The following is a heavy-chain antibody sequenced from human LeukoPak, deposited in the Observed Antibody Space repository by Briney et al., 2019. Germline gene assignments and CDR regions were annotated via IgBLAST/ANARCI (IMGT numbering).Heavy chain of an antibody. CDR3: ARRKQWLQDSFDI. Sequence: KPSETLSLTCTVSGGSISSYYWSWIRQPPGKGLEWIGYIYYSGSTNYNPSLKSRATISVDTSKNQFSLKLSSVTAADTAVYYCARRKQWLQDSFDIWGQGTMVTVSS. D-gene: IGHD6-19*01. J-gene: IGHJ3*02. CDR1: GGSISSYY. V-gene: IGHV4-59*08. CDR2: IYYSGST.